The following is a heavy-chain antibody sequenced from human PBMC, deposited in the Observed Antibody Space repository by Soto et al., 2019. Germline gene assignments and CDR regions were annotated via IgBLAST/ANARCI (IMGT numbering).Heavy chain of an antibody. D-gene: IGHD3-22*01. J-gene: IGHJ5*02. CDR2: FYYSGST. V-gene: IGHV4-59*01. CDR3: ARGGSSAYYLGVSWHDP. CDR1: GGSISDYY. Sequence: TSETLSLTCTVSGGSISDYYWSWILQRPGKGLEWIGYFYYSGSTNYNPSLKSRFTISVDTSKNQFSLKLISVTAADSALYYCARGGSSAYYLGVSWHDPWGQGTLVTVSS.